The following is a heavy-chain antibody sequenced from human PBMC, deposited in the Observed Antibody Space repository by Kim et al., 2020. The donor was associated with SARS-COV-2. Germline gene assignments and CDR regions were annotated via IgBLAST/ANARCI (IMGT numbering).Heavy chain of an antibody. Sequence: ARAYAASVKGRFTISRDDSKNTAYLQMNGLKTEDTAVYYCTAYYYGMDVWGQGTTVTVSS. V-gene: IGHV3-73*01. CDR2: AR. CDR3: TAYYYGMDV. J-gene: IGHJ6*02.